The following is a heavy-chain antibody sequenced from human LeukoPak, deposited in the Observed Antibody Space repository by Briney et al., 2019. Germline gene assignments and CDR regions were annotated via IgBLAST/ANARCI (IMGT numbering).Heavy chain of an antibody. CDR2: ISGTGGST. CDR1: GFTFSSYA. D-gene: IGHD5-12*01. CDR3: AKEDSVATYFDY. J-gene: IGHJ4*02. Sequence: PGGSLRLSCAASGFTFSSYAMSWARQAPGKGLEWVSGISGTGGSTLYADSVKGRFTISRDNSKNTLYLQMSSLRAEDTAVYYCAKEDSVATYFDYWGQGTLVTVSS. V-gene: IGHV3-23*01.